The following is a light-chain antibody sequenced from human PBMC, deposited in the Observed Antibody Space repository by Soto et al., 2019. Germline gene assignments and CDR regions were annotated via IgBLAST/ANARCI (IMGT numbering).Light chain of an antibody. CDR2: KAS. CDR1: QSIGSW. CDR3: QQYNSYPGT. Sequence: DIQMTQSPSTLSASVGDRVTITCRASQSIGSWLAWYQQKPGKAPNLLIYKASSLESGVPSRFSGSGSGAEFTLTISSLLPDDFATYYCQQYNSYPGTFGQGTKLEIK. V-gene: IGKV1-5*03. J-gene: IGKJ1*01.